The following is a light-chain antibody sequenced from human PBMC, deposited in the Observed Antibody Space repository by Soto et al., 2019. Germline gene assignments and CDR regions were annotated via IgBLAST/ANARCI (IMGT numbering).Light chain of an antibody. Sequence: DIQMTQSPSTLSASVGDRVTITCRASQSISSWLAWYQQKPGKAPKLLIYDASYLERGFPSRFSGSGSGTEFTLTISSLHPDDLATYYCQQYNSFWTFGQGTKVEI. J-gene: IGKJ1*01. CDR3: QQYNSFWT. CDR1: QSISSW. CDR2: DAS. V-gene: IGKV1-5*01.